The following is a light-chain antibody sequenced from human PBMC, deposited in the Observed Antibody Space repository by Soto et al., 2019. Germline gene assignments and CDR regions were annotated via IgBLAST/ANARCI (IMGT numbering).Light chain of an antibody. Sequence: DIQMTQSPSSLSASVGDRVTINCRASQTISSYLNWYQQKPGKAPKLLIYGASALQSGVPPRFSGSGSGTDLTLTIRSLQPEDFATYYCQQSYNLPRTFGPGTKVDIK. J-gene: IGKJ3*01. CDR1: QTISSY. CDR2: GAS. CDR3: QQSYNLPRT. V-gene: IGKV1-39*01.